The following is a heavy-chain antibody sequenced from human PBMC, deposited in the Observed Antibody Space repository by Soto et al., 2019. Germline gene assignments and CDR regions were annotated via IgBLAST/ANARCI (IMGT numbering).Heavy chain of an antibody. V-gene: IGHV4-30-2*01. CDR1: GASISTGGSS. CDR2: IYESGRT. CDR3: ARGDRYSGSFSDYFDP. Sequence: SETLSLTCIVSGASISTGGSSWSWLRQPQGSGPECIGYIYESGRTYYKPSLKSRASISMDKSRNQFSVRLTSVTAADTAVYFCARGDRYSGSFSDYFDPWGQGTMVTVSS. D-gene: IGHD1-26*01. J-gene: IGHJ5*02.